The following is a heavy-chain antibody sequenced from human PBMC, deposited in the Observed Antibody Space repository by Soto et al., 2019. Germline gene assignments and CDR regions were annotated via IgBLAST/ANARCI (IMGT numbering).Heavy chain of an antibody. V-gene: IGHV3-23*01. CDR1: GFTFRSFA. D-gene: IGHD6-25*01. Sequence: GGSLRLSCAASGFTFRSFAMSWVRQAPGKGLEWVSGISDNGGSTYHADSVKGRFTISRDSSKSTLYLQMNSLRVEDTAVYYCAKGSAPSGRYYFDSWGQGTPVTVSS. CDR3: AKGSAPSGRYYFDS. CDR2: ISDNGGST. J-gene: IGHJ4*02.